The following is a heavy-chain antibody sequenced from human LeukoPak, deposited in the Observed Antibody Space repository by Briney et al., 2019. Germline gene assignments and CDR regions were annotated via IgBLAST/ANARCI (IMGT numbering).Heavy chain of an antibody. CDR1: GGSISSSGYY. D-gene: IGHD3-10*01. CDR2: IYYSGST. CDR3: VCAADYYGWVFDY. Sequence: SETLSLTCTVSGGSISSSGYYWGWIRQPPEKGLEWIGSIYYSGSTYYNPSLKSRVTISVDTSKNQFSLKLSSVTAADTAVYYCVCAADYYGWVFDYWGQGTLVTVSS. J-gene: IGHJ4*02. V-gene: IGHV4-39*07.